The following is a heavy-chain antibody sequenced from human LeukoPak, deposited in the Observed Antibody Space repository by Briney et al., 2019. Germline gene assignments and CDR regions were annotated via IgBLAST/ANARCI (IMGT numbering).Heavy chain of an antibody. Sequence: SETLSLTCTVSGGSISSYYWSWIRQPPGKGLEWIGYIYYSGSTNYNPSLKSRVTISVDTSKNQFSLKLSSVTAADTAVYYCASYRAASGVAYWGQGTLVTVSS. CDR2: IYYSGST. D-gene: IGHD1-26*01. V-gene: IGHV4-59*01. CDR1: GGSISSYY. J-gene: IGHJ4*02. CDR3: ASYRAASGVAY.